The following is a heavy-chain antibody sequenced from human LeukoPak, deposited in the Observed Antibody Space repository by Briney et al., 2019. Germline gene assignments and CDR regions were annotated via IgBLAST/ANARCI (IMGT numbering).Heavy chain of an antibody. Sequence: PSETLSLTCTVSGGSISSSSYYWSWIRQPPGKGLEWIGYIYYSGSTNYNPSLKSRVTISVDTSKNQFSLKLSSVTAADTAVYYCARDPETDDAFDIWGQGTMVTVSS. D-gene: IGHD1-1*01. CDR1: GGSISSSSYY. V-gene: IGHV4-61*01. CDR2: IYYSGST. CDR3: ARDPETDDAFDI. J-gene: IGHJ3*02.